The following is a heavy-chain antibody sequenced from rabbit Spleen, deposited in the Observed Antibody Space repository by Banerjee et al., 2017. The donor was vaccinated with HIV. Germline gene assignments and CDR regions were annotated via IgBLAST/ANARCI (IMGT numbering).Heavy chain of an antibody. J-gene: IGHJ2*01. CDR3: ARNYVNAFDP. CDR1: GFSFRSSDY. V-gene: IGHV1S40*01. Sequence: QSLEESGGDLVKPGAYLTLTCTASGFSFRSSDYMCWVRQAPGKGLEWIACIDTNDGDTDYANWPKGRFTISKTSSTTVTLQMTSLTAADTATYFCARNYVNAFDPWGPGTLVTVS. CDR2: IDTNDGDT. D-gene: IGHD1-1*01.